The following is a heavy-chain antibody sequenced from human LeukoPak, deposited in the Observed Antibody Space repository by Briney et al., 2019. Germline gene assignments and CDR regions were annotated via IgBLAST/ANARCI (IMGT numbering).Heavy chain of an antibody. V-gene: IGHV3-7*01. CDR1: GFTFSSYW. J-gene: IGHJ3*02. CDR3: ARDPGPKDYVWGTFPGAFDI. D-gene: IGHD3-16*01. CDR2: IKQDGSEK. Sequence: QTGGSLRLSCAASGFTFSSYWMSWVRQAPGKGLEWVANIKQDGSEKYYVDSVKGRFTISRDNAKNSLYLQMNSLRAEDTAVYYCARDPGPKDYVWGTFPGAFDIWGQGTMVTVSS.